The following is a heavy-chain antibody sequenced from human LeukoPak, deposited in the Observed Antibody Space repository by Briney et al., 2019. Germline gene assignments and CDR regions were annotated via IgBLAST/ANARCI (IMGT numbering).Heavy chain of an antibody. CDR1: GFTFRSYG. CDR3: AKDRTGLPSWYFDL. CDR2: IRYDGNIK. J-gene: IGHJ2*01. Sequence: PGGSLRLSCAASGFTFRSYGMHWVRQATGKGLEWVTFIRYDGNIKNYADSVKGRFTISRDNSKNTLYLQMNSLRVEDTAVYYCAKDRTGLPSWYFDLWGRGTLVTVSS. V-gene: IGHV3-30*02. D-gene: IGHD5-12*01.